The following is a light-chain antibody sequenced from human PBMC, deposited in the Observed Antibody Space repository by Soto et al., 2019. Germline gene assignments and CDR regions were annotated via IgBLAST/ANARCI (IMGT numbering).Light chain of an antibody. CDR3: FSYTSGPAYV. J-gene: IGLJ1*01. CDR2: EAT. V-gene: IGLV2-23*01. CDR1: SSDVGSYNL. Sequence: QSVLTQPASVSGSPGQSITISCTGTSSDVGSYNLVSWYQQHPGKAPKLMIYEATKRPSGVSNRFSGSKSGSTASLTISGLQAEYEADDYCFSYTSGPAYVFGTGTKLTVL.